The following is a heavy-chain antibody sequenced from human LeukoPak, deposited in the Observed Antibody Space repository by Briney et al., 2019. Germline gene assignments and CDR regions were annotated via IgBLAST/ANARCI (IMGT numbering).Heavy chain of an antibody. V-gene: IGHV3-30*04. Sequence: GGSLRLSCAASGFPFSVSAMHWVRQAPGKGLEWVAVISYDGGHEYYADSVMGRFTVSRDNSKNTVYLQMVSLRAEDTAVYYCVRGDRYSTARSWYFSFENWGQGTLVTVSS. J-gene: IGHJ4*02. CDR2: ISYDGGHE. CDR1: GFPFSVSA. CDR3: VRGDRYSTARSWYFSFEN. D-gene: IGHD2-15*01.